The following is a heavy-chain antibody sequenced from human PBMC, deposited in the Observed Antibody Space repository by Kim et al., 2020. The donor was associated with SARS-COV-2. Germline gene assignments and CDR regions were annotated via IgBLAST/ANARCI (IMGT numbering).Heavy chain of an antibody. J-gene: IGHJ4*02. V-gene: IGHV3-23*01. CDR3: ARLMPVDTAMVASPFDY. CDR1: GFTFSSYA. CDR2: ISGSGGST. Sequence: GGSLRLSCAASGFTFSSYAMSWVRQAPGKGLEWVSAISGSGGSTYYADSVKGRFTISRDNSKNTLYLQMNSLRAEDTAVYYCARLMPVDTAMVASPFDYWGQGTLVTVSS. D-gene: IGHD5-18*01.